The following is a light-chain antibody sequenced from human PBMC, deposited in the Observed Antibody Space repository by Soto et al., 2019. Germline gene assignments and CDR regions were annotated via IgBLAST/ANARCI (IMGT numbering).Light chain of an antibody. V-gene: IGLV4-69*01. Sequence: QLVLTQSPSASASLGASVKLTCTLSSGHSNYAIAWHQQQSEKGPRYLMKLNSDGSHSKGDGIPDRFSGSSSGAERSLTISSLQSEDEADYCCQTWGSGIVVFGGGTKVTVL. CDR2: LNSDGSH. J-gene: IGLJ2*01. CDR3: QTWGSGIVV. CDR1: SGHSNYA.